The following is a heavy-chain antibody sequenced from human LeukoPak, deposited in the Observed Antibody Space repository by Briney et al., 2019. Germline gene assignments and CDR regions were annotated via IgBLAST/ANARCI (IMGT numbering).Heavy chain of an antibody. Sequence: PGRSLRLSCAASGFTFDDYAMHWVRQAPGKGLEWVSGISWNSGSIGYADSVKGRFTISRDNAKNSLYLQMSSLRAEDTALYYCAKDGYCSSTSCYTWFDPWGQGTLVTVSS. D-gene: IGHD2-2*02. CDR2: ISWNSGSI. J-gene: IGHJ5*02. CDR1: GFTFDDYA. CDR3: AKDGYCSSTSCYTWFDP. V-gene: IGHV3-9*01.